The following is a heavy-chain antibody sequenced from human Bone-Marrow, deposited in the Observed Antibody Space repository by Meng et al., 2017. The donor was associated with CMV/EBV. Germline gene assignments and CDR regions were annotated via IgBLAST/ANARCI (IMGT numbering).Heavy chain of an antibody. CDR2: IYHSGST. V-gene: IGHV4-4*02. Sequence: SETLSLTCAVSGGSISSSNWWSWVRQPPGKGLEWIGEIYHSGSTNYNPSLKSRVTISVDKSKNQFSLKLSSVTAADTAVYYCARDHVRFLEWLPRGFGMDVWGQGTTVTVSS. CDR3: ARDHVRFLEWLPRGFGMDV. J-gene: IGHJ6*02. CDR1: GGSISSSNW. D-gene: IGHD3-3*01.